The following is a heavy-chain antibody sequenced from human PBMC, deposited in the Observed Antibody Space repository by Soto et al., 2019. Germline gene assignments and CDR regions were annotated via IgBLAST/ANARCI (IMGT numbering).Heavy chain of an antibody. CDR2: IDPSDSYT. V-gene: IGHV5-10-1*01. J-gene: IGHJ6*02. D-gene: IGHD3-10*01. CDR1: GYSFTSYW. CDR3: ARHSSGRITMVRGGREMDV. Sequence: GESLKISCKGSGYSFTSYWISWVRQMPGKGLEWMGRIDPSDSYTNYSPSFQGHVTISADKSISTAYLQGSSLKASDTAMYYCARHSSGRITMVRGGREMDVWGQGTTVTVSS.